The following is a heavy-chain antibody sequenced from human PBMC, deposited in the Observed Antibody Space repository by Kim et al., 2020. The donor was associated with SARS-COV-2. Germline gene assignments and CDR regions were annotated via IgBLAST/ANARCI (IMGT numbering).Heavy chain of an antibody. CDR3: AKPQGGYYDSSGYYAEGAFDI. D-gene: IGHD3-22*01. J-gene: IGHJ3*02. CDR2: ISGSGGST. V-gene: IGHV3-23*01. Sequence: GGSLRLSCAASGFTFSSYAMSWVRQAPGKGLEWVSAISGSGGSTYYADSVKGRFTISRDNSKNTLYLQMNSLRAEDTAVYYCAKPQGGYYDSSGYYAEGAFDIWGQGTMVTVSS. CDR1: GFTFSSYA.